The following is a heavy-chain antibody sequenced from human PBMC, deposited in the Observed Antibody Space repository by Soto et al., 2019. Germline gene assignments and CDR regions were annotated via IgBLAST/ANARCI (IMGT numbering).Heavy chain of an antibody. CDR1: GYTFTGYY. CDR2: INPNSGGT. CDR3: ARDIEYCSSTSCSYYYGMDV. J-gene: IGHJ6*02. D-gene: IGHD2-2*01. Sequence: ASVKVSCKASGYTFTGYYMHWVRQAPGQGLERMGWINPNSGGTNYAQKFQDRVTMTRDTSISTAYMELSRLRSDDTAVYYCARDIEYCSSTSCSYYYGMDVWGQGTTVTVS. V-gene: IGHV1-2*02.